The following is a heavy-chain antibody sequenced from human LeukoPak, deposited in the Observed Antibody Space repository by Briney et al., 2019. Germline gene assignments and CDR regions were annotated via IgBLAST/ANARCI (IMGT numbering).Heavy chain of an antibody. CDR1: GGSISSYY. J-gene: IGHJ6*03. CDR3: ARDWRPYCSSTSCYYYYYMDV. D-gene: IGHD2-2*01. Sequence: PSETLSLTCTVSGGSISSYYWSWIRRPAGKGLEWIGRIYTSGSTNYNPSLKSRVTMSVDTSKNQFSLKLSSVTAADTAVYYCARDWRPYCSSTSCYYYYYMDVWGKGTTVTVSS. CDR2: IYTSGST. V-gene: IGHV4-4*07.